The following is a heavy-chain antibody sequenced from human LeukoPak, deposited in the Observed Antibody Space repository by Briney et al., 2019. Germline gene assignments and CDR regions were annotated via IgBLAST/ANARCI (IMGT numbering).Heavy chain of an antibody. CDR1: GFTISSHD. CDR3: TRGSRRVQLPRSYDFDV. CDR2: FERGGDS. D-gene: IGHD1-1*01. J-gene: IGHJ3*01. V-gene: IGHV3-13*01. Sequence: GGSLRLSCTASGFTISSHDMNWVPPTTGKGLEWVAVFERGGDSHLTDSVKGRFTVSRDNAKNSLFLQMNSLRAGDTALYYCTRGSRRVQLPRSYDFDVWGQGTVVTVSS.